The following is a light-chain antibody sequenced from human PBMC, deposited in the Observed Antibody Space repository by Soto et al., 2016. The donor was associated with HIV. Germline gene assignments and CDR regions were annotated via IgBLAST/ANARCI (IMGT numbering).Light chain of an antibody. J-gene: IGKJ2*01. Sequence: DIQMTQSPSSLPASVGDRVTITCRASQGIGTFLNWYQQKPGKAPKLLMYAASSLQTGVPSRFSGSGSGTDFTLTINTLQPEDFATYYCQQSSTTPHTFGQGTKLEIK. CDR2: AAS. CDR1: QGIGTF. CDR3: QQSSTTPHT. V-gene: IGKV1-39*01.